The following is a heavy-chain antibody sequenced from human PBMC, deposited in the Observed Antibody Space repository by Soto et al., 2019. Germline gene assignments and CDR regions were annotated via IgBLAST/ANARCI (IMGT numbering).Heavy chain of an antibody. CDR3: ARQPYWSSTSCYTFSNCFDP. CDR2: FYYSGKT. CDR1: GGSISRSSYY. Sequence: QLQLQESGPGLVKPSETLSLTCTVSGGSISRSSYYWGWIRQTPGQGLEWIGSFYYSGKTYYNPSLKSGVTISVDTSKNQFSLKLSSVTAADTAVYYCARQPYWSSTSCYTFSNCFDPWGQGTLVTVSS. D-gene: IGHD2-2*02. V-gene: IGHV4-39*01. J-gene: IGHJ5*02.